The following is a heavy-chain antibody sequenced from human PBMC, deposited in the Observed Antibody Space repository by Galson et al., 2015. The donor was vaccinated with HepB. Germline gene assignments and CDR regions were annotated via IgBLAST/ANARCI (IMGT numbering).Heavy chain of an antibody. D-gene: IGHD1-1*01. CDR3: AGEYDPADRPLWYFDL. J-gene: IGHJ2*01. CDR1: GFTFRSHR. V-gene: IGHV3-7*01. CDR2: IKQDGSEK. Sequence: SLRLSCAASGFTFRSHRMNGVPQVPGKGLEWVANIKQDGSEKYYADSLKSRFTISRDNAENSLYVEMNSLRTEDTAIYYCAGEYDPADRPLWYFDLWGRGTLVTVSS.